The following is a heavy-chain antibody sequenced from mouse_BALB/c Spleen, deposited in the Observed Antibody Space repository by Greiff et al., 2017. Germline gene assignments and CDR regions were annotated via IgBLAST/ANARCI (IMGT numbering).Heavy chain of an antibody. V-gene: IGHV2-9*02. CDR3: ARGYDGYFMDY. J-gene: IGHJ4*01. CDR2: IWAGGST. D-gene: IGHD2-3*01. CDR1: GFSLTSYG. Sequence: VQGVESGPGLVAPSQSLSITCTVSGFSLTSYGVHWVRQPPGKGLEWLGVIWAGGSTNYNSALMSRLSISKDNSKSQVFLKMNSLQTDDTAMYYCARGYDGYFMDYWGQGTSVTVSS.